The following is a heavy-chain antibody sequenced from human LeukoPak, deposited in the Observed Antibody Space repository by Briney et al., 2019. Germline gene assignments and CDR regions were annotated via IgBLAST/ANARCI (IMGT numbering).Heavy chain of an antibody. CDR3: TKNAGRREGWFDP. CDR2: IESDESIR. CDR1: GLTFRRYG. V-gene: IGHV3-30*02. D-gene: IGHD1-26*01. Sequence: GGSLRLSCAASGLTFRRYGMHWVRQTPGKGLEWVAFIESDESIRQYADLVEGRFTISRDNSKNMLYLQMNSLTTEDTAMYYCTKNAGRREGWFDPWGQGTLVTVSS. J-gene: IGHJ5*02.